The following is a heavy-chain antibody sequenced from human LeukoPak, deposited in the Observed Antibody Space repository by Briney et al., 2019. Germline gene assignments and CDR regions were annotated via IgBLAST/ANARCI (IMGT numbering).Heavy chain of an antibody. CDR3: ARRRGSYFVRYYYYMDV. Sequence: PSETLSLTCTVSGGSISSYYWSWIRQPAGKGLEWIGRIYTSGSTNYNPSLKSRVTISVDTSKNQFSLKLSSVTAADTAVYYCARRRGSYFVRYYYYMDVWGKGTTVTISS. J-gene: IGHJ6*03. D-gene: IGHD1-26*01. CDR2: IYTSGST. CDR1: GGSISSYY. V-gene: IGHV4-4*07.